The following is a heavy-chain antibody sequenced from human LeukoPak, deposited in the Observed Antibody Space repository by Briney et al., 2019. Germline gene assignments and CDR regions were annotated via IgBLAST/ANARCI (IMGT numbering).Heavy chain of an antibody. CDR2: ISAYNGNT. CDR3: ARALLWFGDSNNWFDP. CDR1: GYTLTCYG. D-gene: IGHD3-10*01. V-gene: IGHV1-18*01. J-gene: IGHJ5*02. Sequence: ASVKVSCKASGYTLTCYGISGVRQAPGQGLEWMGWISAYNGNTNYAQKLQGRVTMTTDTSTSTAYMELSSLRSEDTAVYYCARALLWFGDSNNWFDPWGQGTLVTVSS.